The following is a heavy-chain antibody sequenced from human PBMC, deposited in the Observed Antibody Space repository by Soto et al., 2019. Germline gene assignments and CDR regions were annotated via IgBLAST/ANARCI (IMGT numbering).Heavy chain of an antibody. CDR2: INQDGSEK. CDR3: TRYLDF. CDR1: GFTFSTSW. J-gene: IGHJ4*02. V-gene: IGHV3-7*01. Sequence: EVHLVESGGGLVQPGGSLRLSCAASGFTFSTSWMDWVRQTPGKGLEWVANINQDGSEKNYVESVKGRFTIARDNAKNSQFVQMSSLAAEDSGLYYCTRYLDFWGQGTLVTVSS.